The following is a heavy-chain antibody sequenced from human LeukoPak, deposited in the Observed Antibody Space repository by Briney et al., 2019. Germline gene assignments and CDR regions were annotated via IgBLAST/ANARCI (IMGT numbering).Heavy chain of an antibody. D-gene: IGHD3-10*01. J-gene: IGHJ3*02. V-gene: IGHV3-48*03. Sequence: GGSLRLSCAASGFTFSSYELYWVRQAPGKGLEWVSYIGSGGTTIKYADSVKGQFTISRDDAKKSLYLQMNSLRAEDTAIYYCGAGRQFVGAFDIWGQGTLVTVSS. CDR3: GAGRQFVGAFDI. CDR1: GFTFSSYE. CDR2: IGSGGTTI.